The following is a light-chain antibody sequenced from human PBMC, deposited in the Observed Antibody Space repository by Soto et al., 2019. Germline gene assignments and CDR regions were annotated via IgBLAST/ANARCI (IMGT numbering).Light chain of an antibody. Sequence: DIVMTQSPLSLPVTPGEPASISCRSSQSLLHSNGYNYLDWYLQKPGQSPQLLNYLGSNRASGVPDRFSGSGSGTDFTLKISRVEAADVGVYYCMQALQTPITFGQGTRLEIK. CDR1: QSLLHSNGYNY. CDR3: MQALQTPIT. J-gene: IGKJ5*01. CDR2: LGS. V-gene: IGKV2-28*01.